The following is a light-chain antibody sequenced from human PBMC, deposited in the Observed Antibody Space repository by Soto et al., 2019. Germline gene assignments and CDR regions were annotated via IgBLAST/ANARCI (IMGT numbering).Light chain of an antibody. J-gene: IGKJ5*01. CDR2: DAS. CDR3: QQYDNLPIT. Sequence: DIQMTQSPSSLSASVGDRVTITCQASHDISNSLNWYQQKPGKAPKPLIYDASNLETGVPSRFSGSGSGTDFTFTISSLQPEDIATYYCQQYDNLPITFGQGTRLEIK. CDR1: HDISNS. V-gene: IGKV1-33*01.